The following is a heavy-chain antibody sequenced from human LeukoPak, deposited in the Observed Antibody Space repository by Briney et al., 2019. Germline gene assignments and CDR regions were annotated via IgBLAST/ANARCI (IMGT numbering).Heavy chain of an antibody. J-gene: IGHJ3*02. CDR1: GGSISSYY. V-gene: IGHV4-59*08. CDR2: IYYSGST. Sequence: SETLSLTCTVSGGSISSYYWSWIRQPPGKGLEWIGYIYYSGSTNYTPSLKSRVTISVDTSENQFSLKLSSVTAADTAVYYCARHDSSLYCSSTSCYDAFGIWGQGTMVTVSS. D-gene: IGHD2-2*01. CDR3: ARHDSSLYCSSTSCYDAFGI.